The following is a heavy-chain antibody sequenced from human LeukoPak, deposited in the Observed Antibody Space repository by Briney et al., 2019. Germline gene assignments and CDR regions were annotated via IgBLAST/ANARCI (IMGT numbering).Heavy chain of an antibody. CDR1: GGSITSSSYY. D-gene: IGHD3-22*01. Sequence: SETLSLTCTVSGGSITSSSYYWAWIRQPPGKGLEWIGSLYYSGTTYYNPSLKSRVTISVDTSKYQFSLELNSVTAADTAVYYCARRVDYYDSKHYFDPWGQGTLVTVSS. J-gene: IGHJ5*02. V-gene: IGHV4-39*01. CDR3: ARRVDYYDSKHYFDP. CDR2: LYYSGTT.